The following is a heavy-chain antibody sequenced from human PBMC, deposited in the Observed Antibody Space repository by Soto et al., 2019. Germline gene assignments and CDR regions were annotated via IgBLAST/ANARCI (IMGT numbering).Heavy chain of an antibody. CDR3: AKDPTAAGFV. V-gene: IGHV3-30*18. J-gene: IGHJ6*02. D-gene: IGHD6-13*01. Sequence: QVQLVESGGGVVQPGRSLRLSCAASGFTFSSYGMHWVRQAPGKGLEWVAVISYDGSNKYYADSVKGRFTISRDNSKNTLYLQMNSLRAEDTAVYYCAKDPTAAGFVWGQGTTLTVSS. CDR2: ISYDGSNK. CDR1: GFTFSSYG.